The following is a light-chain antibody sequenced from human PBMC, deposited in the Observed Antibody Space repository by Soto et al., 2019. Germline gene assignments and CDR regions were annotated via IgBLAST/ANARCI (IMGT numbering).Light chain of an antibody. CDR3: LQYNNFLIT. CDR1: QSVSRN. V-gene: IGKV3-15*01. CDR2: GAS. Sequence: EIVMTQSPATLSVSPGERATLSCRASQSVSRNLAWYQQKPGQAPRLLIYGASTRATGIPARFSGSGSGTEFTLTISSLQSEEFAVYYWLQYNNFLITFGQGTRLEIK. J-gene: IGKJ5*01.